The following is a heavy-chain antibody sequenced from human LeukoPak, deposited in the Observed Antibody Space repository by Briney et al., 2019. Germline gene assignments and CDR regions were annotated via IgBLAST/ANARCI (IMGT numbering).Heavy chain of an antibody. CDR3: TRDFSNTSGFKVVVDY. D-gene: IGHD3-22*01. CDR2: ISGYNGDT. Sequence: GASVKVSCKASGYTFTYYGITWVRQAPGQGLERMGWISGYNGDTKYSQKLQGRVTMTTDTSTSTAYMELTSLTSDDTAVYYCTRDFSNTSGFKVVVDYWGQGTLVTVSS. CDR1: GYTFTYYG. J-gene: IGHJ4*02. V-gene: IGHV1-18*01.